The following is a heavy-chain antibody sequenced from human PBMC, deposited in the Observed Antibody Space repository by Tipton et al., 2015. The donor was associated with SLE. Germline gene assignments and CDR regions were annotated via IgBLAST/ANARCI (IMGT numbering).Heavy chain of an antibody. CDR3: AKGNDYSSYYCYYGMDV. D-gene: IGHD4-11*01. CDR2: INTNTGNP. V-gene: IGHV7-4-1*02. CDR1: GYTFTSYA. J-gene: IGHJ6*02. Sequence: QLVQSGSELKKPGASVKVSCKASGYTFTSYAMNWVRQAPGQGLEWMGWINTNTGNPTYAQGFTGRFVFSLDTSVSTAYLQISSPKAQDTAVYYCAKGNDYSSYYCYYGMDVWGQGTTVTVSS.